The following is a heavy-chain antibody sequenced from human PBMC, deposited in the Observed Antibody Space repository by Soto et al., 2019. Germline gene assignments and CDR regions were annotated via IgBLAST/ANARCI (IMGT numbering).Heavy chain of an antibody. V-gene: IGHV4-34*01. CDR2: INHSGST. Sequence: SETLSLTCAVYGGSFSGYYWSWIRQPPGKGLEWIGEINHSGSTNYNPSLKSRVTISVDTSKNQSSLKLSSVTAADTAVYYCAREGRKAARPAANWFDPWGQGTLVTVSS. CDR3: AREGRKAARPAANWFDP. D-gene: IGHD6-6*01. J-gene: IGHJ5*02. CDR1: GGSFSGYY.